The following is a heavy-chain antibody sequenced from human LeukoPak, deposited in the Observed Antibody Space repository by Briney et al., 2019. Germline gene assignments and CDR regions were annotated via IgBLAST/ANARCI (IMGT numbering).Heavy chain of an antibody. V-gene: IGHV4-34*01. J-gene: IGHJ4*02. CDR3: ARLDY. Sequence: PSETLSLTCAVYGGSFSGFYWSWIRQPPGKGLEWIGEINHSGSTNYNPSLKSRVTISVDTSKNQFSLKLSSVTAADTAVYYCARLDYWGQGTLVTVSS. CDR2: INHSGST. CDR1: GGSFSGFY.